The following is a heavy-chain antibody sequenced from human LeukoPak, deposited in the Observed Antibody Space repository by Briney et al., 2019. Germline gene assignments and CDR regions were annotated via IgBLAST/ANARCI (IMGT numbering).Heavy chain of an antibody. CDR3: ATDHYYDTSGLNC. V-gene: IGHV1-24*01. Sequence: ASVKVSCKVFEYTLTELSMHWVRQAPGKGLEWMGGFDVEDGGRIYAQKFQGRVTMTEDTTTDTAYMELSSLRSEDTAVYYCATDHYYDTSGLNCWGQGTLVTVSS. D-gene: IGHD3-22*01. J-gene: IGHJ4*02. CDR1: EYTLTELS. CDR2: FDVEDGGR.